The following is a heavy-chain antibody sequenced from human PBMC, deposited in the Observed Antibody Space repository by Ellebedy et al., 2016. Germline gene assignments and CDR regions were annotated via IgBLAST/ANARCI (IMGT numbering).Heavy chain of an antibody. Sequence: GESLKISXAASGFTFSSYAMSWVRQAPGKGLEWVSAISGSGGSTYYADSVKGRFTISSDNSKNTLYLQMNSLRAEDTAVYYCAKAAYCGGDCYHYYYYGMDVWGQGTTVTVAS. J-gene: IGHJ6*02. D-gene: IGHD2-21*02. CDR1: GFTFSSYA. CDR2: ISGSGGST. CDR3: AKAAYCGGDCYHYYYYGMDV. V-gene: IGHV3-23*01.